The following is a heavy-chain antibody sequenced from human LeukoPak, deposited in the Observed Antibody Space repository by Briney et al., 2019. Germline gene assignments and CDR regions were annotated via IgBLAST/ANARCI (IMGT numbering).Heavy chain of an antibody. J-gene: IGHJ4*02. D-gene: IGHD3-10*01. Sequence: GESLKISCKGSGYTFNNYWIGWVRQMPGKGPVWMGIIYPSDSETRFSPSFQGQVSFSADTSISTAYVQWSDLKPSDTAMYYCARWRGPYYFDYWGQGTLVTVPS. CDR1: GYTFNNYW. CDR3: ARWRGPYYFDY. V-gene: IGHV5-51*01. CDR2: IYPSDSET.